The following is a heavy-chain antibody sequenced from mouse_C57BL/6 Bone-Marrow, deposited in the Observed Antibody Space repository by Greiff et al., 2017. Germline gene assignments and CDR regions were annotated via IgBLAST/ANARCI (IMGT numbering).Heavy chain of an antibody. Sequence: VQLQQSGAELARPGASVKLSCKASGYTFTSYGISWVKQRTGQGLEWIGEIYPRSGNTYYNEKFKGKAPLTAANSSSPAYMELRSLTSEDSAVFLCARTPLYSYGLDWGQGTTLTVSS. CDR2: IYPRSGNT. D-gene: IGHD1-1*01. CDR3: ARTPLYSYGLD. J-gene: IGHJ2*01. V-gene: IGHV1-81*01. CDR1: GYTFTSYG.